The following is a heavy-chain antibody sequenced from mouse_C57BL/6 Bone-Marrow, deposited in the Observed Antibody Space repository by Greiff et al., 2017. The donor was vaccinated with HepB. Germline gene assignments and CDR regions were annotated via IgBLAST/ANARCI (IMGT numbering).Heavy chain of an antibody. Sequence: EVKLMESGGGLVQPGESLKLSCESNEYEFPSHDMSWVRKTPEKRLELVAAINSDGGSTYYPDTMERRFIISRDNTKKTLYLQMSSLRSEDTALYYCARQIYDRYYVWFAYWGQGTLVTVSA. CDR2: INSDGGST. CDR1: EYEFPSHD. V-gene: IGHV5-2*01. J-gene: IGHJ3*01. CDR3: ARQIYDRYYVWFAY. D-gene: IGHD2-3*01.